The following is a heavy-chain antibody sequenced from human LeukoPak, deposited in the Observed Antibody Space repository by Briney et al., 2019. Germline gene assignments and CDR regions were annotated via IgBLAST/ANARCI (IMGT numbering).Heavy chain of an antibody. CDR2: ISGSGGST. CDR3: ARTYYYDSSGLDY. CDR1: GFTFSSYA. Sequence: GGSLRLSCAASGFTFSSYAMSWVRQAPGKGLEWVSAISGSGGSTYYADSVKGRFTISRDNSKNTLYLQMNSLRAEDTAVYYCARTYYYDSSGLDYWGQGTLVTVSS. J-gene: IGHJ4*02. V-gene: IGHV3-23*01. D-gene: IGHD3-22*01.